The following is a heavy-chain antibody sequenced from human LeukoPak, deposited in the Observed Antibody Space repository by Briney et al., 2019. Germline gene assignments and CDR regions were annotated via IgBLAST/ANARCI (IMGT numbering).Heavy chain of an antibody. V-gene: IGHV1-18*01. CDR1: GYTFTSYG. CDR2: ISAYNGNT. J-gene: IGHJ4*02. CDR3: ARDPLITMVRGVIQGGFDY. Sequence: ASVKVSCKASGYTFTSYGISWVGQAPGQGLEWMGWISAYNGNTNYAQKLQGRVTMTTDTSTSTAYMELRSLRSDDTAVYYCARDPLITMVRGVIQGGFDYWGQGTLVTVSS. D-gene: IGHD3-10*01.